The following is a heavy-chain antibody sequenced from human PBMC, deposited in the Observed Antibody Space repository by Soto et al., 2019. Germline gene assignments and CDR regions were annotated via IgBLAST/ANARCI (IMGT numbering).Heavy chain of an antibody. V-gene: IGHV4-30-4*01. CDR2: IYYSGST. J-gene: IGHJ3*02. Sequence: SETLSLTCTVSGGSISSGDYYWSWIRQPPGKGLEWIGYIYYSGSTYYNPSLKSRVTISVDTSKNQFSLKLSSVTAADTAVYYCARSKWAGYSYRGAFDIWGQGTMVTVSS. CDR3: ARSKWAGYSYRGAFDI. CDR1: GGSISSGDYY. D-gene: IGHD6-13*01.